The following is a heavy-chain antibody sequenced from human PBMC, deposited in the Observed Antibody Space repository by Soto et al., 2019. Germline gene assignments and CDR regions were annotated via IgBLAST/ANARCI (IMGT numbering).Heavy chain of an antibody. J-gene: IGHJ3*02. Sequence: QVQLVQSGAEVKKPGASVKVSCTASGYTFTSYGISWVRQAPGQGLEWMGWISAYNGNTNYAQKLQGRVTMTTDTSTSTDYMELRSLRSDDTAVYYCARARDYYDSSGYYYGADAFDIWGQGTMVTVSS. CDR3: ARARDYYDSSGYYYGADAFDI. CDR1: GYTFTSYG. V-gene: IGHV1-18*01. CDR2: ISAYNGNT. D-gene: IGHD3-22*01.